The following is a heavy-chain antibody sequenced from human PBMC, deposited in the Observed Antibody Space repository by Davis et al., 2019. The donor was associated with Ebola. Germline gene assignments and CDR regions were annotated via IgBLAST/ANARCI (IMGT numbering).Heavy chain of an antibody. Sequence: GESLKISCKGFGYTFTRYWVAWVRQKPGKGLEWMGIIYPGDSDTRYSPSFQGQVTISADKSISTAYLQWSSVKASDTAIYYCATVAGGHWFDPWGQGTRVTVSS. CDR1: GYTFTRYW. V-gene: IGHV5-51*01. D-gene: IGHD6-19*01. CDR3: ATVAGGHWFDP. J-gene: IGHJ5*02. CDR2: IYPGDSDT.